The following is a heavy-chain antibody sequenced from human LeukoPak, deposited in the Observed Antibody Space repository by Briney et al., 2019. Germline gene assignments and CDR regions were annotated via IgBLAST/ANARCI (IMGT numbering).Heavy chain of an antibody. V-gene: IGHV4-39*07. CDR3: ARVTRGTYYEMDV. D-gene: IGHD1-1*01. Sequence: SETLSLTCTVSGGSISSSNYYWGWIRQPPGKGLEWIGSIYYSGSTYYNPSLKSRVTISVDTSKKQFSLKLSSVTAADTAVYYCARVTRGTYYEMDVWGKGTTVTVSS. J-gene: IGHJ6*04. CDR2: IYYSGST. CDR1: GGSISSSNYY.